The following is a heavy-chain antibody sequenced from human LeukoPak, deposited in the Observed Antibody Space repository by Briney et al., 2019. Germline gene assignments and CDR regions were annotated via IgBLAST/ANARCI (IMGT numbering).Heavy chain of an antibody. CDR3: ARSQGVRGVLTRRGYFDY. Sequence: GGSLRLSCAASGFTFSSYAMHWVRQAPGKGLGWVAVISYGGSNKYYADSVKGRFTISRDNSKNALYLQMNSLRAEDTAVYYCARSQGVRGVLTRRGYFDYWGQGTLVTVSS. CDR2: ISYGGSNK. V-gene: IGHV3-30*04. J-gene: IGHJ4*02. D-gene: IGHD3-10*01. CDR1: GFTFSSYA.